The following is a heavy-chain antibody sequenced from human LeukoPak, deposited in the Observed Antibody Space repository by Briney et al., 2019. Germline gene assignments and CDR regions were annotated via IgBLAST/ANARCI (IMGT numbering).Heavy chain of an antibody. CDR1: GFNLSNYN. CDR3: ARNRGWQQFDC. J-gene: IGHJ4*02. CDR2: ISVTTTFI. V-gene: IGHV3-21*01. D-gene: IGHD5-24*01. Sequence: GGSLRLSCAASGFNLSNYNMNWVRQVPGKGLEWVSSISVTTTFIYYADSVEGRFTISRDNAKNSLYLQMNTLRVDDTAVYYCARNRGWQQFDCWGQGTLVTVSS.